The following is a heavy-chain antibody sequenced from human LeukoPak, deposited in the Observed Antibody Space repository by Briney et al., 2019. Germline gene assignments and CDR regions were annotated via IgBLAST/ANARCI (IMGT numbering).Heavy chain of an antibody. V-gene: IGHV3-7*03. CDR3: ATSRAAAGCD. D-gene: IGHD6-13*01. CDR2: IGQDGSNK. Sequence: PGGSLRLSCAASGLTFTDYWMSWVRQAPGKGLEWVANIGQDGSNKFYVASVKGRFSISRDNAKNSVFLQMNNLRVEDTAIYYCATSRAAAGCDWGQGTLVTVSS. CDR1: GLTFTDYW. J-gene: IGHJ4*02.